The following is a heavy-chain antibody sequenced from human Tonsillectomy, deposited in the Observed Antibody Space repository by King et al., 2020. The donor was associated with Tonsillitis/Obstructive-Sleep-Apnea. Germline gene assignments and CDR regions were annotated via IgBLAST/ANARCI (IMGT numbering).Heavy chain of an antibody. Sequence: VQLVESGGGLVQPGGSLRLSCAASGFTFSSYAMSWVRQAPGKGLEWVSGISGSGGSTYFTDSVKGRFTISRDNSKNTLYLQMSSLRAEDTAVYYCAKDLSSWYWSYFDYWGQGTLVTVSS. V-gene: IGHV3-23*04. CDR3: AKDLSSWYWSYFDY. CDR1: GFTFSSYA. CDR2: ISGSGGST. D-gene: IGHD6-13*01. J-gene: IGHJ4*02.